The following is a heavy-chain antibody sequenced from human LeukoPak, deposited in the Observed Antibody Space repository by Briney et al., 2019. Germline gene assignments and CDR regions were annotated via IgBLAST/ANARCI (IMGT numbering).Heavy chain of an antibody. Sequence: PGGSLSFSCTAYGFTFSNHYMSWIRQAPGQGLEWVSYIYNSDSTTYYSNSVKGRFTMSRDNARNTGYLQMNSLRPEDTAVYYCARGHYGLDVWGQGTTVTVSS. CDR1: GFTFSNHY. J-gene: IGHJ6*02. CDR2: IYNSDSTT. V-gene: IGHV3-11*01. CDR3: ARGHYGLDV.